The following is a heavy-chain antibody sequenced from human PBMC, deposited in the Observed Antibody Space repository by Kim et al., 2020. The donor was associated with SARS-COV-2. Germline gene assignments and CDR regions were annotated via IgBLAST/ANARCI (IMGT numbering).Heavy chain of an antibody. CDR1: GFTFSNYW. V-gene: IGHV3-7*03. J-gene: IGHJ6*02. CDR2: INKDGSEK. D-gene: IGHD3-9*01. Sequence: GGSLRLSCAASGFTFSNYWMSWVRQAPGKGLEWVANINKDGSEKYYVDSVKGRFTISRDNAKNSLYLQMNRLRAEDTAVYYCARDLERYFDGLLQGGRTHYGMDVWGQATTVTVSS. CDR3: ARDLERYFDGLLQGGRTHYGMDV.